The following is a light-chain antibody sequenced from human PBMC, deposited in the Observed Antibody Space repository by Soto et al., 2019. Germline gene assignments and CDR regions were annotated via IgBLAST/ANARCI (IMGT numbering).Light chain of an antibody. CDR3: SSFTTTRTDV. J-gene: IGLJ1*01. CDR1: SSDIGACDD. V-gene: IGLV2-14*01. CDR2: EVN. Sequence: QSSRTQSGSLRCALGHSTTIACTGTSSDIGACDDVSWFQQHPGKAPKLMISEVNNRPSGVSSRFSGSKSGNTAYLTSSGLQVDDHAEHFCSSFTTTRTDVLGTGTKVTAL.